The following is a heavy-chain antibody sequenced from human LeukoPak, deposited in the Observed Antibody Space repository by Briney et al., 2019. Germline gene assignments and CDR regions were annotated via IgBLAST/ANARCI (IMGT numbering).Heavy chain of an antibody. CDR3: ASLYSSSSYWFDP. CDR2: INHSGST. V-gene: IGHV4-34*01. CDR1: GGSFSGYY. D-gene: IGHD6-6*01. Sequence: SSETLSLTCAVYGGSFSGYYWSWIRQPPGKGLEWIGEINHSGSTSYNPSLKSRVTISVDTSKNQFSLKLSSVTAADTAVYYCASLYSSSSYWFDPWGQGTLVTVSS. J-gene: IGHJ5*02.